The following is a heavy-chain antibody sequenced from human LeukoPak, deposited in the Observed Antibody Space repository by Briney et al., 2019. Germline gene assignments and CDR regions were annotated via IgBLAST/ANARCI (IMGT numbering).Heavy chain of an antibody. CDR3: ARAPDYYAWGVFYLHY. J-gene: IGHJ4*02. V-gene: IGHV1-18*01. Sequence: GASVKVSCKASGYTFINYGMSWVRQAPGQGLEWMGWISAYTGDTNYAQKFQGRVSMTTDTSTSTAYMELRSLTSDARAVYFCARAPDYYAWGVFYLHYGGRGTLVTVSS. D-gene: IGHD3-10*02. CDR1: GYTFINYG. CDR2: ISAYTGDT.